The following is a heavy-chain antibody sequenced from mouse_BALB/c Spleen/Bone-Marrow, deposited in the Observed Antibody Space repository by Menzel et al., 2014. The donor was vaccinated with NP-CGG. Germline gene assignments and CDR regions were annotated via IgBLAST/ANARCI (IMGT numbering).Heavy chain of an antibody. CDR3: ARYYRYDGGYAMAY. D-gene: IGHD2-14*01. CDR1: GYTFTTYW. V-gene: IGHV1-87*01. J-gene: IGHJ4*01. CDR2: IYPGDGDT. Sequence: QVQLQQSGAELARPGASVKLSCKASGYTFTTYWMQWVKPRPGQGLEWIGAIYPGDGDTRYTQKFKGKATLTADKSSSTAYMQLSSLASEDSAVYYCARYYRYDGGYAMAYWGQGTSVTVSS.